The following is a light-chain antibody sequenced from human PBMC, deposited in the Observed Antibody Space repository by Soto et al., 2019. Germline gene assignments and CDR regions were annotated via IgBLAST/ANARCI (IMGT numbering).Light chain of an antibody. CDR2: DAS. Sequence: LTKSPCTLSLSPGERAALFCRASPSVRRTALAWYQKKRGPAPRVLIYDASIRATGVPARFSGSGSGTEFTLTISSLEPEDFAAYYCHQRSNWPLTFGHGTKVDIK. J-gene: IGKJ3*01. CDR1: PSVRRTA. V-gene: IGKV3D-20*02. CDR3: HQRSNWPLT.